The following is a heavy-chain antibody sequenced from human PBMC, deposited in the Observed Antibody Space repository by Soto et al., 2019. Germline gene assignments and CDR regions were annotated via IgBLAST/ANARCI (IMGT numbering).Heavy chain of an antibody. Sequence: GGSLRLSCAASGFTFSSYSMNWVRQAPGKGLEWVSYISSSSSTIYYADSVKGRFTISRDNAKNSLYLQMNSLRAEDTAVYYCAGDGSFGVVIPLYYMDVWGKGTTVTVSS. V-gene: IGHV3-48*01. D-gene: IGHD3-3*02. J-gene: IGHJ6*03. CDR2: ISSSSSTI. CDR3: AGDGSFGVVIPLYYMDV. CDR1: GFTFSSYS.